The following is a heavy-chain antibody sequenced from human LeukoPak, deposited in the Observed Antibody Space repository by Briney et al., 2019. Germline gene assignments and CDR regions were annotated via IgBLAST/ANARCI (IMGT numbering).Heavy chain of an antibody. J-gene: IGHJ5*02. CDR3: ARDSGTTGEVKFDP. V-gene: IGHV4-4*07. CDR1: GGSISRYY. Sequence: PSETLSLTCTVSGGSISRYYWRWLRQPPGKGLEWIGRMYTSGSSTYNPSLKSGVTISEDTTKNQIYLKMSNVTAADTAVYYCARDSGTTGEVKFDPWGQGTLVTVSS. D-gene: IGHD3-10*01. CDR2: MYTSGSS.